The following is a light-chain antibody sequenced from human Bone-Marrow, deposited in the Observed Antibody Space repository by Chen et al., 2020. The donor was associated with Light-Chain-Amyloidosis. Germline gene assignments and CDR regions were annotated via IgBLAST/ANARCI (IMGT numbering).Light chain of an antibody. CDR3: QSYQGSSQGV. Sequence: NFMLTQPHSVSESPGKTVIISCTRSSGSIATNYVQWYQQRPGISPTTVIYEDDQRPPGVPDRFSGSIDRAANSASNTIAGLKTEDEADYYCQSYQGSSQGVFGGGTKLTVL. J-gene: IGLJ3*02. CDR2: EDD. V-gene: IGLV6-57*01. CDR1: SGSIATNY.